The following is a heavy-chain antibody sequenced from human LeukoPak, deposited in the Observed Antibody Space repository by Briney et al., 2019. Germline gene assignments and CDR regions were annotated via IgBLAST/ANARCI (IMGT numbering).Heavy chain of an antibody. D-gene: IGHD5-18*01. CDR1: GFTFSSYS. J-gene: IGHJ6*03. Sequence: GESLRLSCAVSGFTFSSYSMNWVRQAPGKGLEWVSSISSSSSYIYYADSVKGRFTISRDNAKNSLYLQMNSLRAEDTAVYYCARGAPYSYENYYYYMDVWRKGTTVTVPS. CDR3: ARGAPYSYENYYYYMDV. CDR2: ISSSSSYI. V-gene: IGHV3-21*01.